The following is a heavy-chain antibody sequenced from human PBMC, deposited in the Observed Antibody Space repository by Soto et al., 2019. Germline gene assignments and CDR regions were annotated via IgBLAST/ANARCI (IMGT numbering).Heavy chain of an antibody. Sequence: PSKTMSLTCTVSGASSNNNDYYWSWIRQTPGKGLEWIGYVYXXGTXXXXPPLXXXXXXSIDXXQNQFTPKHNSVTAADTATYYCARMSYFYDKWAFEXLVSGTLVTVAS. CDR3: ARMSYFYDKWAFEX. CDR2: VYXXGTX. J-gene: IGHJ2*01. CDR1: GASSNNNDYY. V-gene: IGHV4-30-4*01. D-gene: IGHD3-22*01.